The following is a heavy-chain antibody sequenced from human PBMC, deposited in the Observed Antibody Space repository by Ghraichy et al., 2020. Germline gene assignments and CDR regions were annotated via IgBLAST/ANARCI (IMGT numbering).Heavy chain of an antibody. J-gene: IGHJ6*03. V-gene: IGHV1-24*01. Sequence: ASVKVSCKVSGYTLTEFSIHWVRQAPGKGLEWMGGFDPEDGETIYAQKFQGRVTMTEDTSTDTAYMELSSLRSEDTAVYYCAAHGKISATAYIPDYYSYYYMDVWGKGTTVTVSS. CDR3: AAHGKISATAYIPDYYSYYYMDV. D-gene: IGHD1-26*01. CDR1: GYTLTEFS. CDR2: FDPEDGET.